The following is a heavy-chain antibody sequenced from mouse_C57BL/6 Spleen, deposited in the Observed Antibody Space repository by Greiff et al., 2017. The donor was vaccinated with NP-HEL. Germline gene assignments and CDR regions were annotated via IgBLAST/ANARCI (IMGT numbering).Heavy chain of an antibody. CDR2: ISSGGSYT. CDR3: ARRPPLFYAMDY. Sequence: EVKLMESGGDLVKPGGSLKLSCAASGFTFSSYGMSWVRQTPDKRLEWVATISSGGSYTYYPDSVKGRFTISRDNAKNTLYLQMSSLKSEDTAMYYCARRPPLFYAMDYWGQGTSVTVSS. V-gene: IGHV5-6*02. D-gene: IGHD6-1*01. J-gene: IGHJ4*01. CDR1: GFTFSSYG.